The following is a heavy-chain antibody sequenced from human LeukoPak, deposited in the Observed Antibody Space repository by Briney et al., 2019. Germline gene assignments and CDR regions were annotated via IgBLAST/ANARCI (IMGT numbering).Heavy chain of an antibody. CDR1: GYTLTGYY. J-gene: IGHJ4*02. CDR2: INPDSGGT. CDR3: ARDGKDIAVRLFDY. D-gene: IGHD6-6*01. V-gene: IGHV1-2*02. Sequence: ASVKVSCKASGYTLTGYYMHWVRQAPGQGLEWMGWINPDSGGTNYAQKFRGRVTMARDTSISTVYMELSRLRSDDTAVYYCARDGKDIAVRLFDYWGQGTLATVSS.